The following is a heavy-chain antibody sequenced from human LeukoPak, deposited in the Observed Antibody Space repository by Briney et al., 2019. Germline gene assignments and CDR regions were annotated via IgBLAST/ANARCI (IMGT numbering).Heavy chain of an antibody. V-gene: IGHV3-23*01. D-gene: IGHD3-10*01. CDR2: ISSSGGST. CDR3: AKGDSTTLLRPYYFDY. Sequence: GGSLRISCAASGFTFSSYAMSWVRQAPGKGLDWVSDISSSGGSTYYADSAKGRFTISNNNSKNTLYLQMNSLRAEDTAVYYCAKGDSTTLLRPYYFDYWGQGTLVTVSS. J-gene: IGHJ4*02. CDR1: GFTFSSYA.